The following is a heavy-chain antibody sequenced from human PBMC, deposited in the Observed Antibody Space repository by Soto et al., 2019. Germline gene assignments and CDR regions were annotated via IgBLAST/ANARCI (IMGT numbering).Heavy chain of an antibody. CDR2: IYYSGST. J-gene: IGHJ4*02. CDR1: GGSISSYY. Sequence: PSETLSLTCTVSGGSISSYYWSWIRQPPGKGLEWIGYIYYSGSTNYNPSLKSRVTISVDTSKNQFSLKLSSVTAADTAVYYCARSTDDYGDCYFDYWGQGTLVTV. V-gene: IGHV4-59*08. CDR3: ARSTDDYGDCYFDY. D-gene: IGHD4-17*01.